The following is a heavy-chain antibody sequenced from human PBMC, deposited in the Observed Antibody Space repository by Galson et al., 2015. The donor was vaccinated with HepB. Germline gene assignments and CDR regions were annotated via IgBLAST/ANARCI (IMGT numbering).Heavy chain of an antibody. J-gene: IGHJ3*02. Sequence: SLRLSCAASESTFNSYAMTWVRQAPGKGLEWVSEISSSGDSTYYADSVRGRFTVSRDNSKYTLYLQMHSLRAGDTAVYFCAERRHHAFDIWGRGTMVTVSS. D-gene: IGHD5-24*01. CDR2: ISSSGDST. V-gene: IGHV3-23*01. CDR1: ESTFNSYA. CDR3: AERRHHAFDI.